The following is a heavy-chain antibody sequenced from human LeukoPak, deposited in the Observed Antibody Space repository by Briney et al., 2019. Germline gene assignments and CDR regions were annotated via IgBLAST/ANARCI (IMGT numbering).Heavy chain of an antibody. J-gene: IGHJ5*02. CDR2: IYHNGST. CDR1: GASINIGAFF. CDR3: ARKEFGIALFDL. V-gene: IGHV4-39*07. D-gene: IGHD3-3*01. Sequence: SGTLSLTCGVSGASINIGAFFWGWIRQSPGMGLQWIASIYHNGSTYYTPSLKSRLTMSLDMSKNHFSLRLKSVTAADTAVYYCARKEFGIALFDLWGQGTLVTVSS.